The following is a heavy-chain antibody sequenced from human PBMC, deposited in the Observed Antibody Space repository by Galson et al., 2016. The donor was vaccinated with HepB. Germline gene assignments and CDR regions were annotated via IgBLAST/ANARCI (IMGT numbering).Heavy chain of an antibody. CDR2: IRGSGGSP. Sequence: SLRLSCAASGFSFSNYAISWVRQTPGKGLVWVSDIRGSGGSPYYADSVLGRFTITRDNSKNTLYLQMNSLRAEDTALYYCAKAKDRGYDSGCLDNWGQGTLVIVSS. J-gene: IGHJ4*02. V-gene: IGHV3-23*01. CDR3: AKAKDRGYDSGCLDN. CDR1: GFSFSNYA. D-gene: IGHD6-19*01.